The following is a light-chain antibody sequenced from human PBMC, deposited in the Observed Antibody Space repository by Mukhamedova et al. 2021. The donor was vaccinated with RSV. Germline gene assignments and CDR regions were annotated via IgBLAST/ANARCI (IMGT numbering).Light chain of an antibody. CDR2: DAS. V-gene: IGKV1-6*01. CDR3: LQDDNYPYS. Sequence: WYQRRVHGKAPKLLIYDASTLQNGVPSRFSGSGYGTDFTLTISNLQPEDLATYYCLQDDNYPYSFGQGTKLEIK. J-gene: IGKJ2*03.